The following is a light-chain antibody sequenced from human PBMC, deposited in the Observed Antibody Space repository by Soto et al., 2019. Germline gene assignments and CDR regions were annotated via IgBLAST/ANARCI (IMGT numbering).Light chain of an antibody. Sequence: DIVMTQSPDSLAVSLGERATLNCKSSKSVLYSSNDKNYLAWYQQKPGQPPRLLIYWASTRESGVPDRVTGGGSGTDFTLTISSLQAEDVAVYYCQQYYSSPFTFGPGTKVDIK. CDR3: QQYYSSPFT. CDR2: WAS. J-gene: IGKJ3*01. CDR1: KSVLYSSNDKNY. V-gene: IGKV4-1*01.